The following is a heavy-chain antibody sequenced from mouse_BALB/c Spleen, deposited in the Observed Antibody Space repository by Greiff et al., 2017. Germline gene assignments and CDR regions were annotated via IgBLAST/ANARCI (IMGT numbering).Heavy chain of an antibody. CDR3: VRHPETARAPDYYAMDY. CDR1: GFTFNTYA. CDR2: IRSKSNNYAT. D-gene: IGHD3-2*01. J-gene: IGHJ4*01. V-gene: IGHV10-1*02. Sequence: EVKLVESGGGLVQPKGSLKLSCAASGFTFNTYAMNWVRQAPGKGLEWVARIRSKSNNYATYYADSVKDRFTISRDDSQSMLYLQMNNLKTEDTAMYYCVRHPETARAPDYYAMDYWGQGTSVTVSS.